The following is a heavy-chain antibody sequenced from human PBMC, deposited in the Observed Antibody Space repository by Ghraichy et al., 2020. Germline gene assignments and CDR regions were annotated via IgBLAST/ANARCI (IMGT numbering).Heavy chain of an antibody. CDR1: GFTFSSYG. Sequence: GSLGLSCAASGFTFSSYGMHWVRQAPGKGLEWVAVIWYDGSNKYYADSVKGRFTISRDNSKNTLYLQMNSLRAEDTAVYYCARDEGDYDFWSGYYTPYYYYGMDVWGQGTTVTVSS. D-gene: IGHD3-3*01. CDR3: ARDEGDYDFWSGYYTPYYYYGMDV. CDR2: IWYDGSNK. J-gene: IGHJ6*02. V-gene: IGHV3-33*01.